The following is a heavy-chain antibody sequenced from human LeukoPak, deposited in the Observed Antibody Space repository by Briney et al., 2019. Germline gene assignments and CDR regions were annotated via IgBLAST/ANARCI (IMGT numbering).Heavy chain of an antibody. V-gene: IGHV3-23*01. Sequence: GGSLRLSCAASGFTFSSYSMSWVRQAPGKGLEWISTISGGADNTYYADSVKGRFTISRDNSKNTLSLQMNSLRAEDTAVYYCAKAQPPAPIEYYYCYMDVWGKGTTVTVSS. CDR2: ISGGADNT. D-gene: IGHD2-2*02. CDR3: AKAQPPAPIEYYYCYMDV. CDR1: GFTFSSYS. J-gene: IGHJ6*03.